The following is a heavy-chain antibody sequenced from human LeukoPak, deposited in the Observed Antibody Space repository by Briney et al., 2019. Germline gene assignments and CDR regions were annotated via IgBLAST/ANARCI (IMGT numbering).Heavy chain of an antibody. Sequence: GASVKVSCKASGYTFTGYYMHWVRQAPGQGLEWMGWINPNSGGTNYAQKFQGRVTMTRDTSISTAYMELSRLRSDDTAVYYCARDTYYDILTGCYGAFDIWGQGTMVTVSS. J-gene: IGHJ3*02. CDR1: GYTFTGYY. CDR2: INPNSGGT. CDR3: ARDTYYDILTGCYGAFDI. D-gene: IGHD3-9*01. V-gene: IGHV1-2*02.